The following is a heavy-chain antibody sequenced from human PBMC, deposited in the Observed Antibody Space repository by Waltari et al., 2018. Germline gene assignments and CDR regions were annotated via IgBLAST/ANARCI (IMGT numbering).Heavy chain of an antibody. CDR2: TYYRSKWYN. D-gene: IGHD2-2*01. J-gene: IGHJ6*02. V-gene: IGHV6-1*01. CDR1: GDSVSSNSAA. Sequence: QVQLQQSGPGLVKPSQTLSLTCAISGDSVSSNSAAWNWIRQSPSRGLEWLGRTYYRSKWYNDYAVSVKSRITINPDTSKNQFSLQLNSVTPEDTAVYYCARAEVDCSSTSCPWNYYYYGMDVWGQGTTVTVSS. CDR3: ARAEVDCSSTSCPWNYYYYGMDV.